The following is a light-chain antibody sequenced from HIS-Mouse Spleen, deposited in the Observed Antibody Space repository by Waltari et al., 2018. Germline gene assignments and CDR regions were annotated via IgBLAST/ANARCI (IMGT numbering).Light chain of an antibody. V-gene: IGKV1-13*02. CDR3: QQFNSYLALT. Sequence: AIQLTQSPSSLSASVGDRVTITCRASQGISSALALYQQKPGKAPKLLICATYSLESGVPARFSGSGSGTDFTRTISSLQPEDFATYYCQQFNSYLALTFGGGTKVDIK. J-gene: IGKJ4*01. CDR1: QGISSA. CDR2: ATY.